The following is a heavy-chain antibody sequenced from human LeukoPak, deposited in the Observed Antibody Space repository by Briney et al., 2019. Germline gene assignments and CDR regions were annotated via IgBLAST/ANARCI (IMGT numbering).Heavy chain of an antibody. J-gene: IGHJ4*02. CDR1: GFTFSGYW. Sequence: GGSLRLSCEASGFTFSGYWMHWVRQAPGKGLVWVSRINSDGSTTSYAASVKGRFTISRDNAKNTLYLQMNSLRAEDTAVYYCARGIVGPTGDYWGQGTLVTVSS. D-gene: IGHD1-26*01. CDR2: INSDGSTT. V-gene: IGHV3-74*01. CDR3: ARGIVGPTGDY.